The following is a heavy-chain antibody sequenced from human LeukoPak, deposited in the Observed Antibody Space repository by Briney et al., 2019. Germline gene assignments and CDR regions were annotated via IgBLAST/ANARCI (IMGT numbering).Heavy chain of an antibody. J-gene: IGHJ4*02. D-gene: IGHD3-22*01. Sequence: LRLSCAASGFTFSSYGMHWIRQPPGKGLEWIGYIYYSGSTNYNPSLKSRVTISVDTSKNQFSLKLSSVTAADTAVYYCARGYYDSSGYYFWYFDYWGQGTLVTVSS. V-gene: IGHV4-59*01. CDR2: IYYSGST. CDR3: ARGYYDSSGYYFWYFDY. CDR1: GFTFSSYG.